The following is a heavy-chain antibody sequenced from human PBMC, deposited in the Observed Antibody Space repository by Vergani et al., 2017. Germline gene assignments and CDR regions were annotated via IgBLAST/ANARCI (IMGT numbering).Heavy chain of an antibody. CDR3: ARDRVATGTASIGKRYYYYYGMDV. CDR1: GFTFSSYS. D-gene: IGHD5-12*01. Sequence: VQLVESGGGLVKPGGSLRLSCAASGFTFSSYSMNWVRQAPGKGLEWVAVIWYDGSNKYYADSVKGRFTISRDNSKNTLYLQMNSLRAEDTAVYYCARDRVATGTASIGKRYYYYYGMDVWGQGTTVTVSS. V-gene: IGHV3-33*08. CDR2: IWYDGSNK. J-gene: IGHJ6*02.